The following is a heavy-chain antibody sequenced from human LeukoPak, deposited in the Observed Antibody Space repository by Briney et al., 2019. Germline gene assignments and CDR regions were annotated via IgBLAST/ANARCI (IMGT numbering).Heavy chain of an antibody. Sequence: GGSLRLSCTASGFTFGDYAMSWVRQAPGKGLEWVGFIRSKAYGGTTEDAASVKGRFTISRDDSKSIAYLQMNSLKTEDTAVYYCTRVALDRYFDWILDDYYYYYMDVWGKGTTVTVSS. CDR2: IRSKAYGGTT. CDR1: GFTFGDYA. D-gene: IGHD3-9*01. V-gene: IGHV3-49*04. J-gene: IGHJ6*03. CDR3: TRVALDRYFDWILDDYYYYYMDV.